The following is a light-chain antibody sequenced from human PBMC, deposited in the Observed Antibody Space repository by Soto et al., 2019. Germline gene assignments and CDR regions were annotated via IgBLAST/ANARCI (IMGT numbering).Light chain of an antibody. CDR3: LHYNTWPST. J-gene: IGKJ2*01. Sequence: EIVMTQSPATLSVSPGESATLSCRASQTVTNNLAWYQQKSGQAPRLLIYRASNRATAIPARVSGSGSGTEFTLTISSLQSEDFGVYYCLHYNTWPSTFGQGTKLEI. CDR2: RAS. CDR1: QTVTNN. V-gene: IGKV3-15*01.